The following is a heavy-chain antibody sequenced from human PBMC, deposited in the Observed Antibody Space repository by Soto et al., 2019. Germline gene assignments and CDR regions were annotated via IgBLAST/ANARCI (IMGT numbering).Heavy chain of an antibody. Sequence: QVQLVESGGGVVQPGRSLRLSCAASGFTFSSYGMHWVRQAPGKGLEWVAVISYDGSNKYYADSVKGRFTISRDNSKNTLYLQMNSLRAENTAVYYCAKDRGYSGYQQNWFDPWGQGTLVTVSS. J-gene: IGHJ5*02. CDR2: ISYDGSNK. D-gene: IGHD5-12*01. V-gene: IGHV3-30*18. CDR1: GFTFSSYG. CDR3: AKDRGYSGYQQNWFDP.